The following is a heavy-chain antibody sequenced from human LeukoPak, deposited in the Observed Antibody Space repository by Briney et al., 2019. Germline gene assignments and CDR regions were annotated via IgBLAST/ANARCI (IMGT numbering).Heavy chain of an antibody. CDR1: GYTLTELS. V-gene: IGHV1-24*01. CDR3: ATVTYYYDSSGFAFDI. J-gene: IGHJ3*02. D-gene: IGHD3-22*01. Sequence: ASVKVSCKVSGYTLTELSMHWVRQAPGKGLEWMGGFDPEDGETIYAQKFQSRVTMTEDTSTDTAYMELSSLRSEDTAVYYCATVTYYYDSSGFAFDIWGQGTMVTVSS. CDR2: FDPEDGET.